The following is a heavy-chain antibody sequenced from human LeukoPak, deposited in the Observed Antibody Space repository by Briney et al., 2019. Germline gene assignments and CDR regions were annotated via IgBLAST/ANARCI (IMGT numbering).Heavy chain of an antibody. CDR3: ARVAVSGPTGWFDS. CDR1: GFALKSYS. CDR2: ISSTSAYI. V-gene: IGHV3-21*01. Sequence: SGGSLRLSCAGSGFALKSYSLTWVRQAPGKGLEWVSSISSTSAYIHYADSVKGRFTISRDNVDNVVYLEMNSLGAEDTATYYCARVAVSGPTGWFDSWGQGTLVIVSS. J-gene: IGHJ5*01. D-gene: IGHD2-8*02.